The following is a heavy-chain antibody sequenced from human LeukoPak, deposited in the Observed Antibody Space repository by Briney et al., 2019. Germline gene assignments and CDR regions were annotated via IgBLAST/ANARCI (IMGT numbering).Heavy chain of an antibody. Sequence: ASVKVSCKASGYSFTNYYMHWVRQAPGQGLEWMTMINPSGGSTTYAQNFQDRVTVTRDMSTSTVYMELSSLTSQDTAVYYCARTRGYYFDYWGQGTLDPVSS. CDR1: GYSFTNYY. CDR2: INPSGGST. CDR3: ARTRGYYFDY. J-gene: IGHJ4*02. V-gene: IGHV1-46*01.